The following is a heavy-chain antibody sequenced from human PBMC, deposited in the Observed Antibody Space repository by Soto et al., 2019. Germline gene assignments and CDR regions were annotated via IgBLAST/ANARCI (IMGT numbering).Heavy chain of an antibody. V-gene: IGHV1-69*13. CDR3: ARGMIVVVITNYYYGMDV. Sequence: SVKVSGKASGVTFSSYAISWVRQAPGQGLEWMGGIIPIFGTANYAQKFQGRVTITADESTSTAYMELSSLRSEDTAVYYCARGMIVVVITNYYYGMDVWGQGTTVTVSS. CDR1: GVTFSSYA. D-gene: IGHD3-22*01. J-gene: IGHJ6*02. CDR2: IIPIFGTA.